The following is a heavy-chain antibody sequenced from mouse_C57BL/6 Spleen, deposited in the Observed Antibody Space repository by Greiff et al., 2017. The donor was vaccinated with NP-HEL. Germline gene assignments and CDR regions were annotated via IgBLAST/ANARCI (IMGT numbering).Heavy chain of an antibody. J-gene: IGHJ2*01. Sequence: VQLQQSGPELVKPGASVKISCKASGYAFSSSWMNWVKQRPGKGLEWIGRIYPGDGDTNYNGKFKGKATLTADKSSSTAYMQLSSLTSEDSAVYCCARRDYGNFEGFDYWGQGTTLTVSS. CDR3: ARRDYGNFEGFDY. D-gene: IGHD2-1*01. CDR1: GYAFSSSW. V-gene: IGHV1-82*01. CDR2: IYPGDGDT.